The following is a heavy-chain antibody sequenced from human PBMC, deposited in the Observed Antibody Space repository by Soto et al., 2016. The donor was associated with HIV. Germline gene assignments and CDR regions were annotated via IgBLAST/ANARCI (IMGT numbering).Heavy chain of an antibody. V-gene: IGHV3-15*01. J-gene: IGHJ4*02. D-gene: IGHD3-3*01. Sequence: EVQLVESGGGLVKPGESLRLACRGSGFTFTYAWMSWVRQAPGKGLEWVGRIKSNGDDGSTDYAEFVKDRFTISRDDVKKTLYLDINTLKIEDAGVYHCLTGFSRRWADYWGQGTLVTVSS. CDR2: IKSNGDDGST. CDR1: GFTFTYAW. CDR3: LTGFSRRWADY.